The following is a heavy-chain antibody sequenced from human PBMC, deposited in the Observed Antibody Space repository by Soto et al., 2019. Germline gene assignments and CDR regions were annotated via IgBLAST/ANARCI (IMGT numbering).Heavy chain of an antibody. CDR3: ARDGGGGYSGYDVGYFDY. J-gene: IGHJ4*02. CDR1: GGTFSSYA. V-gene: IGHV1-69*01. D-gene: IGHD5-12*01. CDR2: IIPIFGTA. Sequence: QVQLVQSGAEVKKPGSSVKVSCKASGGTFSSYAISWVRQAPGQGLEWMGGIIPIFGTANYAQKFQGRVTITADEATGTAYMELGRLRSEDAAVYFCARDGGGGYSGYDVGYFDYWGQGTLVTVSS.